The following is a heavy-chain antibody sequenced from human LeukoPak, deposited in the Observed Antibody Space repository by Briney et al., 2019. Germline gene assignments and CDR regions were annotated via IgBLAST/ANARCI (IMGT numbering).Heavy chain of an antibody. CDR3: ARTKATNYYDSSGYRDY. CDR2: IYWDDDK. V-gene: IGHV2-5*02. J-gene: IGHJ4*02. CDR1: GFSLSTSGVG. D-gene: IGHD3-22*01. Sequence: ESGPTLVKPTQTLTLTCTFSGFSLSTSGVGVGWIRQPPGKALEWLALIYWDDDKRYSPSLKSRLTITKDTSKNQVVLTMTNMDPVDTATYYCARTKATNYYDSSGYRDYWGQGPWSPSPQ.